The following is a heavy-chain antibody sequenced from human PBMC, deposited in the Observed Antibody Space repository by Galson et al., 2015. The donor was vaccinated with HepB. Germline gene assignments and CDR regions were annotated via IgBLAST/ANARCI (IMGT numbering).Heavy chain of an antibody. D-gene: IGHD6-13*01. Sequence: SLRLSCAASGFTFSSYSMNWVRQAPGKGLEWVSYISSSSSTIYYADSVKGRFTISRDNAKNSLYLQMNSLRDEDTAVYYCARDQLIAAAGTEEDDYYYGMDVWGQGTTVTVSS. J-gene: IGHJ6*02. V-gene: IGHV3-48*02. CDR2: ISSSSSTI. CDR1: GFTFSSYS. CDR3: ARDQLIAAAGTEEDDYYYGMDV.